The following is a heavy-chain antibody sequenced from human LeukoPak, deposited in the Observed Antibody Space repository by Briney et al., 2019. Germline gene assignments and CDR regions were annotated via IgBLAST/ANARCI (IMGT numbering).Heavy chain of an antibody. V-gene: IGHV4-61*02. CDR3: AREGYTSSRYSGYYYFDY. Sequence: PSQTLSLTCTVSGGSMSSGSYFWTWIRQPAEKGLEWIGRINTSGSTNYNPSLKSRVTISVDTSKNQFSLKLSSVTAADTAVFYCAREGYTSSRYSGYYYFDYWGQGTLVTVSS. J-gene: IGHJ4*02. D-gene: IGHD6-13*01. CDR2: INTSGST. CDR1: GGSMSSGSYF.